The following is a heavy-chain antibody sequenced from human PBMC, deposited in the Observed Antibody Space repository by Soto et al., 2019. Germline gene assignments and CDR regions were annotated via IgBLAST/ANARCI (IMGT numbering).Heavy chain of an antibody. D-gene: IGHD3-22*01. CDR3: ARVLPYYYDSSGYRPLFDY. Sequence: SETLSLTCTVSGGSISSGDYYWSWIRQPPGKGLEWIGYIYYSGSTYYNPSLKSRVTISVDTSKNQFSLKLSSVTAADTAVYYCARVLPYYYDSSGYRPLFDYWGREPWSPSPQ. J-gene: IGHJ4*02. CDR2: IYYSGST. V-gene: IGHV4-30-4*01. CDR1: GGSISSGDYY.